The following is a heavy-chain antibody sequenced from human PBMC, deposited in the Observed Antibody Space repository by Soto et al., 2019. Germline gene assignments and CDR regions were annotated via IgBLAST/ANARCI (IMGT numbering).Heavy chain of an antibody. CDR1: GFTFNNYV. CDR3: ARYSRWYSYNWFDP. D-gene: IGHD6-19*01. Sequence: PGGSLRLSCAASGFTFNNYVLNWVRQAPGKGLEWFAVINPSGRTIYYADSVKGRFTISRDNAENSVYLQMSSLRAEDTAMYYCARYSRWYSYNWFDPWGQGTLVTVSS. V-gene: IGHV3-48*04. CDR2: INPSGRTI. J-gene: IGHJ5*02.